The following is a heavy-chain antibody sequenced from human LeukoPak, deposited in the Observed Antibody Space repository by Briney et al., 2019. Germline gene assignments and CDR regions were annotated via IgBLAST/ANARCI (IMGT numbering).Heavy chain of an antibody. J-gene: IGHJ4*02. D-gene: IGHD5-12*01. V-gene: IGHV3-48*03. CDR2: ISSSSSTI. CDR3: AKDEGDSGYSGYDSRPSFDY. CDR1: GFISVIDE. Sequence: GPLRLSCAASGFISVIDEMYWVREAPGKGLEWVSYISSSSSTIHYADSVKGRFTISRDNAKNSLYLQMNSLRAEDTAVYYCAKDEGDSGYSGYDSRPSFDYWGQGTLVTVSS.